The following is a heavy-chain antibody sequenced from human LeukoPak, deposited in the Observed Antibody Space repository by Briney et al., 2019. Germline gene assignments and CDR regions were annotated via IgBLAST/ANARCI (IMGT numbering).Heavy chain of an antibody. CDR3: ARGRYYGMDV. Sequence: GGSLRLSCAASGFTFSTFWIHWVRQAPGKGLVWVSGINSDGSITTYADSVKGRFTISRDNAENTLYLQMNSLRAEDTAVYYCARGRYYGMDVWGQGTTVIVSS. CDR2: INSDGSIT. CDR1: GFTFSTFW. J-gene: IGHJ6*02. V-gene: IGHV3-74*03.